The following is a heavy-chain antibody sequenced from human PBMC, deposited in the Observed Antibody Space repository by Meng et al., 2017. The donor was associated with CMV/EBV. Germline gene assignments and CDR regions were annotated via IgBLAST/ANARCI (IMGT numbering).Heavy chain of an antibody. CDR3: ARVTSRVAGAFDY. CDR2: IYYSGST. D-gene: IGHD1-14*01. CDR1: GGSISSGDYY. Sequence: QAQLQEPGPGLVKHSQTLSLTCTVSGGSISSGDYYWSWIRQPPGKGLEWIGYIYYSGSTYYNPSLKSRVTISVDTSKNQFSLKLSSVTAADTAVYYCARVTSRVAGAFDYWGQGTLVTVSS. V-gene: IGHV4-30-4*08. J-gene: IGHJ4*02.